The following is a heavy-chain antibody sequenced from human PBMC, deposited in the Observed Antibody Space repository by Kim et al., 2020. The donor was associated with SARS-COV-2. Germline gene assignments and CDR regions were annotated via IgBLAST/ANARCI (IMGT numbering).Heavy chain of an antibody. CDR2: IYYSGST. Sequence: SETLSLTCTVSGGSISSYYWSWIRQPPGKGLEWIGYIYYSGSTNYNPSLKSRVTISVDTSKNQFSLKLSSVTAADTAVYYCARDHPLLRLGEFGAFDIWGQGTMVTVSS. V-gene: IGHV4-59*13. CDR1: GGSISSYY. CDR3: ARDHPLLRLGEFGAFDI. D-gene: IGHD3-16*01. J-gene: IGHJ3*02.